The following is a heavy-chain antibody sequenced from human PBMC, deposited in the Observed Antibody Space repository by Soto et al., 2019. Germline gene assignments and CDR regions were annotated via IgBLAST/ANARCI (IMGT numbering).Heavy chain of an antibody. Sequence: SETLSLTCTVSGYSICSGSYWAWIRQPPGKGPEWIASIYHGGTTFYNPSLKSRITISVDTSNNQFSLKLTSVTAADTAVYYCARVHVMVVAGSTFDYWGHGTLVTISS. J-gene: IGHJ4*01. V-gene: IGHV4-38-2*02. CDR1: GYSICSGSY. CDR2: IYHGGTT. D-gene: IGHD6-19*01. CDR3: ARVHVMVVAGSTFDY.